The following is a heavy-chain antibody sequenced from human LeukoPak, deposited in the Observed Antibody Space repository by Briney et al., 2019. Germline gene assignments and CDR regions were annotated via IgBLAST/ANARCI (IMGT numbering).Heavy chain of an antibody. V-gene: IGHV3-23*01. CDR2: ISGSGSNT. CDR3: ARDVRILGLIDY. D-gene: IGHD1-26*01. Sequence: QTGGSLRLSCAASGFTFSDYAMTWARQAPGKGLEWVSAISGSGSNTYYADSAKGRFTISRDNTKNTLSLQMNSLRAEDTAIYYCARDVRILGLIDYWGQGTLVTVSS. CDR1: GFTFSDYA. J-gene: IGHJ4*02.